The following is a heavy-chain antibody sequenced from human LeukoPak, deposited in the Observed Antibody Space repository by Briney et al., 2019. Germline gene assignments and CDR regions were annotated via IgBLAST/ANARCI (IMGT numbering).Heavy chain of an antibody. CDR2: ISSSGSTI. CDR3: AKVRWDNSNWYYLDN. Sequence: PGGSLRLSCAASGFTFSSYEMNWVRQAPGKGLEWVSYISSSGSTIYYADSVKGRFTISRDNAKSSLYLQMNSLRAEDTAVYYCAKVRWDNSNWYYLDNWGQGTLVTVSS. CDR1: GFTFSSYE. D-gene: IGHD4-11*01. V-gene: IGHV3-48*03. J-gene: IGHJ4*02.